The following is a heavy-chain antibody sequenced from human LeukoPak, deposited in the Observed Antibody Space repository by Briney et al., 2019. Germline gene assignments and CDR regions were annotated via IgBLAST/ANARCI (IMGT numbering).Heavy chain of an antibody. CDR3: ARGRFGISSPYYYYGMDV. J-gene: IGHJ6*02. Sequence: GGSLRLSCAASGFMFNTYVMHWVRQAPGKGLEGVAFIRYDGSNKYYADSAKGRFTISGENAKYSLYLQMNSLRAGDTAVYYCARGRFGISSPYYYYGMDVWGQGATVTVSS. CDR1: GFMFNTYV. D-gene: IGHD3-10*01. CDR2: IRYDGSNK. V-gene: IGHV3-30*02.